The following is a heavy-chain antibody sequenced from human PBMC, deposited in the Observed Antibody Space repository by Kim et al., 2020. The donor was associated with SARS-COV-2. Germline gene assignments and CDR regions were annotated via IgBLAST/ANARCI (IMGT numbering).Heavy chain of an antibody. D-gene: IGHD3-22*01. CDR3: ASQITYYYDSSGYWSAFDI. Sequence: GESLKISCKGSGYSFTSYWIGWVRQMPGKGLEWMGIIYPGDSDTRYSPSFQGQVTISADKSISTAYLQWSSLKASDTAMYYCASQITYYYDSSGYWSAFDIWGQGTMVTVSS. V-gene: IGHV5-51*01. J-gene: IGHJ3*02. CDR2: IYPGDSDT. CDR1: GYSFTSYW.